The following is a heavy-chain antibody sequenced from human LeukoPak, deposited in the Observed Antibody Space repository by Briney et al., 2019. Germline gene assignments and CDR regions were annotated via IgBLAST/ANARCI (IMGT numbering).Heavy chain of an antibody. Sequence: GGSLRLSCAASGFTFSIFWMHWVRQAPGKGLVWVSRISTEGSSTSYADSVKGRFTISRDNAKNTLYLRMNSLRAEDTAVYYCARKPAPADWGQGTLVTVSS. CDR1: GFTFSIFW. D-gene: IGHD6-25*01. CDR2: ISTEGSST. J-gene: IGHJ4*02. V-gene: IGHV3-74*01. CDR3: ARKPAPAD.